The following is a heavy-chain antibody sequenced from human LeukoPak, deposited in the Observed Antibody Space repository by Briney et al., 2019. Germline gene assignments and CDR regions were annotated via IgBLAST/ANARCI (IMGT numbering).Heavy chain of an antibody. D-gene: IGHD6-19*01. CDR2: IYHSGST. CDR1: GYSISSGYY. J-gene: IGHJ3*02. Sequence: PSETLSLTCAVSGYSISSGYYWGWIRQPPGKGLEWIGSIYHSGSTYYNPSLKSRVTMSVDTSKNQFSVKLSSVTAADTAVYYCARVISSGWYRTFDIWGQGTMVTVSS. V-gene: IGHV4-38-2*01. CDR3: ARVISSGWYRTFDI.